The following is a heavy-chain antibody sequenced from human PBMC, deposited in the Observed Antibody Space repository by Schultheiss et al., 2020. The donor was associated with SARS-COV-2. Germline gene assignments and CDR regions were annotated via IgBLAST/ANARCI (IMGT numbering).Heavy chain of an antibody. J-gene: IGHJ4*02. CDR1: GGSVSSGSYY. CDR2: IYYSGST. CDR3: ARSRPFDY. V-gene: IGHV4-61*01. Sequence: SETLSLTCTVSGGSVSSGSYYWSWIRQHPGKGLEWIGYIYYSGSTNYNPSLKSRVTISVDTSKNQFSLKLSSVTAADTAVYYCARSRPFDYWGQGTLVTVSS. D-gene: IGHD6-25*01.